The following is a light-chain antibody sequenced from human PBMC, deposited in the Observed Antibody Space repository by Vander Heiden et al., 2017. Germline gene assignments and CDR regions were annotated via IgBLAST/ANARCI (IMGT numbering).Light chain of an antibody. Sequence: QSALTQPASVSGPPGQSITISCTGGTSDIGTYNLVSWYQQYPGKAPKLMIYEVTNRPSGVSDRFSGSKSANTASLTISGLQAEDEADYYCSSYTSSSTVIFGGGTKLTVL. J-gene: IGLJ2*01. CDR2: EVT. CDR1: TSDIGTYNL. CDR3: SSYTSSSTVI. V-gene: IGLV2-14*01.